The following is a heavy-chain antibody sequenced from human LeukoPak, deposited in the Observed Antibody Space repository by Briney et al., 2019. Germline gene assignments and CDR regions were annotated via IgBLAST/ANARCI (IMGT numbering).Heavy chain of an antibody. CDR3: ARETGGSGSYLYHWFDP. V-gene: IGHV1-69*04. CDR1: GGTFSSYA. J-gene: IGHJ5*02. Sequence: SVKVSCKASGGTFSSYAISWVRQAPGQGLEWMGRIIPILGIANYAQKFQGRVTITADKSTSTAYMELSSLRSEDTAVYYCARETGGSGSYLYHWFDPWGQGTLVTVSS. CDR2: IIPILGIA. D-gene: IGHD3-10*01.